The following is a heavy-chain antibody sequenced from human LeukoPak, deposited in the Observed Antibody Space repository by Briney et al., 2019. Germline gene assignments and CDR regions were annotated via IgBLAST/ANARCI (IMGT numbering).Heavy chain of an antibody. D-gene: IGHD3-22*01. CDR2: ISSSSSYI. CDR1: GFTFSSYG. CDR3: ARSYYDSSGYYSFDY. V-gene: IGHV3-21*01. J-gene: IGHJ4*02. Sequence: GGSLRLSCAASGFTFSSYGMHWVRQAPGKGLEWVSSISSSSSYIYYADSVKGRFTISRDNAKNSLYLQMNSLRAEDTAVYYCARSYYDSSGYYSFDYWGQGTLVTVSS.